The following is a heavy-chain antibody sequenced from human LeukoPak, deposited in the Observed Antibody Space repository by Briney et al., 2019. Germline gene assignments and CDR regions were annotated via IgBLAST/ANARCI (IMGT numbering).Heavy chain of an antibody. CDR2: INSDGSST. D-gene: IGHD3-22*01. J-gene: IGHJ4*02. Sequence: GGSLRLSCAASGFTFSSYWMHWVRQAPGKGLVWVSRINSDGSSTSYADSVKGRFTISRDNAKNTLYLQMNSLRDEDTAVYYCAREGHYYDGSGYYFWGQGTLVTVSS. CDR1: GFTFSSYW. CDR3: AREGHYYDGSGYYF. V-gene: IGHV3-74*01.